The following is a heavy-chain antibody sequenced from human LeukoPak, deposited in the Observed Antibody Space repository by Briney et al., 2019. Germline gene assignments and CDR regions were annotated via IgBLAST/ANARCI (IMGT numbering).Heavy chain of an antibody. V-gene: IGHV4-59*01. J-gene: IGHJ3*02. CDR3: ARVGTYYYDSSGYSDAFDI. CDR1: GGSISSYY. Sequence: SETLSLTCTVSGGSISSYYWSWIRQPPGKGLEWIGYIYYSGSTNYSPSLKSRVTISVDTSKNQFSLKLSSVTAADTAVYYCARVGTYYYDSSGYSDAFDIWGQGTMVTVSS. CDR2: IYYSGST. D-gene: IGHD3-22*01.